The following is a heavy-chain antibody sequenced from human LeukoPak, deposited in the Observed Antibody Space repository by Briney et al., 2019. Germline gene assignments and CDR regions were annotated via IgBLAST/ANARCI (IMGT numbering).Heavy chain of an antibody. J-gene: IGHJ4*02. CDR2: TRKKTNSYTT. CDR1: GFTFSDHY. V-gene: IGHV3-72*01. Sequence: GGSLRLSCAASGFTFSDHYMDWVRQAPGKGLEWVGRTRKKTNSYTTEYAASVKGRFTISRDDSKNSLYLQMNSLRAEDTAVYYCAKDGRSQGGSGLFDYWGQGTLVTVSS. D-gene: IGHD3-10*01. CDR3: AKDGRSQGGSGLFDY.